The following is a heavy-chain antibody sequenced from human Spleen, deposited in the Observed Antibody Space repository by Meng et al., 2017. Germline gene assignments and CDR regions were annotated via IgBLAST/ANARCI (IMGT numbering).Heavy chain of an antibody. Sequence: GGSLRLSCAASGFTFSSYGMHWVRQAPGKGLEWVAVIWYDGSNKYYADSVKGRFTISRDNSKNTLYLQMNSLRAEDTAVYYCARDWYAYCGGDCYSGGYWGQGTLVTVSS. V-gene: IGHV3-33*01. J-gene: IGHJ4*02. CDR2: IWYDGSNK. CDR3: ARDWYAYCGGDCYSGGY. CDR1: GFTFSSYG. D-gene: IGHD2-21*02.